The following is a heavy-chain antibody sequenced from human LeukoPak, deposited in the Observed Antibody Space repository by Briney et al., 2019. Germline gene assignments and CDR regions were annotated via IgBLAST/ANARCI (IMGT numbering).Heavy chain of an antibody. D-gene: IGHD4-17*01. J-gene: IGHJ5*02. Sequence: AASVTVSCKASGYTFTGYYMHWVRQAPGQALEWMGWMNPNSGNTGYAQKFQGRVTITRNTSISTAYMELSSLRSEDTAVYYCARGPARLRAINWFDPWGQGTLVTVSS. CDR1: GYTFTGYY. CDR2: MNPNSGNT. V-gene: IGHV1-8*03. CDR3: ARGPARLRAINWFDP.